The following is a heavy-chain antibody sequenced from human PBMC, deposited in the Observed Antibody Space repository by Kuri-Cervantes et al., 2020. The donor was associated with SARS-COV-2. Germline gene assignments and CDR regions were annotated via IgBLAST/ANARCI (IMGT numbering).Heavy chain of an antibody. CDR2: IYHSGST. D-gene: IGHD3-22*01. Sequence: SQTLSLTCAVSGYSISSGYYWGWIRQPPGKGLEWIGGIYHSGSTYYNPPLKSRVTISVDTSKNQFSLKLSSVTAADTAVYYCARIRYYYDSSGQPGGYFQHWGQGTLVTVSS. CDR1: GYSISSGYY. J-gene: IGHJ1*01. CDR3: ARIRYYYDSSGQPGGYFQH. V-gene: IGHV4-38-2*01.